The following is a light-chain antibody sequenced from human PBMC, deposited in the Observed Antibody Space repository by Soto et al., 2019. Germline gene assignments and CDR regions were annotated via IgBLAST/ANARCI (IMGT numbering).Light chain of an antibody. CDR1: QSINTW. CDR2: TAS. CDR3: QQYHTDGA. Sequence: DIQMTQSPSTLSASVGDRVTITCRASQSINTWLAWYQQKPGKAPKLLIYTASSLESGVPSRFSGGGSGTEFTLTISSLQPDDFATYYCQQYHTDGAFGQGTKLEIK. V-gene: IGKV1-5*03. J-gene: IGKJ2*01.